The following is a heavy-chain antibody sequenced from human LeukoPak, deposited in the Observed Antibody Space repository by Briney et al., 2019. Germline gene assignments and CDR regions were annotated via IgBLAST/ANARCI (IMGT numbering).Heavy chain of an antibody. Sequence: ASETLSLTCTVSGGSISSFHWSWIRQPPGKGLEWIGYIYYSGSANYNPSLESRVTISVDTSKNQFSLKLTSVTAADTAVYYCARFLLYYDSSTYPNWFDPWGQGTLVTVSS. CDR2: IYYSGSA. V-gene: IGHV4-59*08. D-gene: IGHD3-22*01. CDR3: ARFLLYYDSSTYPNWFDP. CDR1: GGSISSFH. J-gene: IGHJ5*02.